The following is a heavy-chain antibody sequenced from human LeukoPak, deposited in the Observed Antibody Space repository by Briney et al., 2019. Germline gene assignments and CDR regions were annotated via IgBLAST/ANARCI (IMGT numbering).Heavy chain of an antibody. D-gene: IGHD5-18*01. CDR2: LNPNSGGT. CDR3: AIHVDTAMATGY. V-gene: IGHV1-2*02. J-gene: IGHJ4*02. CDR1: GYTFTGYY. Sequence: GASVKVSCKASGYTFTGYYMHWVRQAPGQGLEWMGWLNPNSGGTNYAQKFQGRVTMTRDTSISTAYMELSRLRSDDTAVYYCAIHVDTAMATGYWGQGTLVTVSS.